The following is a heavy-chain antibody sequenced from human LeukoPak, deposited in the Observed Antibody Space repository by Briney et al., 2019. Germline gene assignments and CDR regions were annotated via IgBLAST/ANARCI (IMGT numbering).Heavy chain of an antibody. Sequence: ASVKVSCKASGYSFMDYYIHWARQAPGQGLEWMGWINPITGGTNYAQKFQGWVTMTRDTSISTAYMELSRLTSDDTAVYYCARDWIRAYDIWGQGTMLIVSS. CDR2: INPITGGT. J-gene: IGHJ3*02. CDR3: ARDWIRAYDI. D-gene: IGHD2-2*03. V-gene: IGHV1-2*04. CDR1: GYSFMDYY.